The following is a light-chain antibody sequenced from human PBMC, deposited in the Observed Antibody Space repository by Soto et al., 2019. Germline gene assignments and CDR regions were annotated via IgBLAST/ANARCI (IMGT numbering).Light chain of an antibody. CDR1: QSVYSS. CDR3: QQYNNWPPWT. CDR2: GAS. V-gene: IGKV3-15*01. Sequence: ETVMTQSPATLSVSPGERATLSCRASQSVYSSLAWYQQKPGQAPRLLIYGASTRATGIPARFSGSRSGTEFTLTISRLQSEDFAVYYCQQYNNWPPWTFGQGTKVEIK. J-gene: IGKJ1*01.